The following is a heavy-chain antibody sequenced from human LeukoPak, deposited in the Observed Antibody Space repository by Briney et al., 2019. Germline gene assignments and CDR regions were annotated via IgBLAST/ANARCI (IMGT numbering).Heavy chain of an antibody. Sequence: ASVKVSCKASGYTFASYDFNWVRQATGQRPEWMGWMSPNSGDAGYAQKFQDRVTMTRNTSISTAYMELSSLRSDDTAVYYCARGPPNWGYDYWGPGTLVTVPS. J-gene: IGHJ4*02. CDR3: ARGPPNWGYDY. D-gene: IGHD7-27*01. CDR2: MSPNSGDA. CDR1: GYTFASYD. V-gene: IGHV1-8*01.